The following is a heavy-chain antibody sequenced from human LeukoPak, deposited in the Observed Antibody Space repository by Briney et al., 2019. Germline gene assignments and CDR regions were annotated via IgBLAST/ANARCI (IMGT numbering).Heavy chain of an antibody. Sequence: SVKVSCKASGGTFSSYAISWVRQAPGQGLEWMGGIIPIFGTANYVQKFQGRVTITADESTSTAYMELSSLRSEDTAVYYCAKDGLITIFGVVMSWGQGTLVTVSS. J-gene: IGHJ4*02. D-gene: IGHD3-3*01. CDR3: AKDGLITIFGVVMS. CDR2: IIPIFGTA. CDR1: GGTFSSYA. V-gene: IGHV1-69*13.